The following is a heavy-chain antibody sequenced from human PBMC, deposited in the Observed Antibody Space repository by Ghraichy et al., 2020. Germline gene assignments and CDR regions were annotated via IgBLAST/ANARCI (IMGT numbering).Heavy chain of an antibody. V-gene: IGHV4-34*01. J-gene: IGHJ6*02. CDR1: GGSFSGYY. CDR2: INHSGST. Sequence: SETLSLTCAVYGGSFSGYYWSWIRQPPGKGLEWIGEINHSGSTNYNPSLKSRVTISVDTSKNQFSLKLSSVTAADTAVYYCATGRHDFWSGQNYYYYGMDVWGQGTTVTVSS. CDR3: ATGRHDFWSGQNYYYYGMDV. D-gene: IGHD3-3*01.